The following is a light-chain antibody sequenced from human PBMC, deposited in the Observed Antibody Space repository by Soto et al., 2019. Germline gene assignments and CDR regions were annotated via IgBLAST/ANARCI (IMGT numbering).Light chain of an antibody. V-gene: IGLV2-14*01. CDR3: DSYTRSSTRFV. CDR1: SSDVGAYNY. J-gene: IGLJ1*01. CDR2: EVS. Sequence: HSALTQPASVSGSPGQSVTISCTGTSSDVGAYNYVSWYQQHPGKAPKLMIYEVSNRPSGVSNRFSGSKSGNTASLTISGLQAEDEADYYCDSYTRSSTRFVFGTGTKLTGL.